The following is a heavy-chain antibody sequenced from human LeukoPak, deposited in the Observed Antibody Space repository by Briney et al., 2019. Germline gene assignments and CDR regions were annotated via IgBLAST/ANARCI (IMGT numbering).Heavy chain of an antibody. CDR3: ARETRGYSYGPYFDY. Sequence: SETLSLTCTVSGGSISSSSYYWGWIRQPPGKGLEWIGSIYYSGSTYYNPSLKSRVTISVDTSKNQFSLKLNSVTAADTAVYYCARETRGYSYGPYFDYWGQGTLVTVSS. V-gene: IGHV4-39*07. CDR1: GGSISSSSYY. CDR2: IYYSGST. D-gene: IGHD5-18*01. J-gene: IGHJ4*02.